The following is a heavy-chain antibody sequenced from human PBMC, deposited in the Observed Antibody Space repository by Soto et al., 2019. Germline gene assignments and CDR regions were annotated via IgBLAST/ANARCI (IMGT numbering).Heavy chain of an antibody. J-gene: IGHJ4*02. CDR1: GGSTSSDNY. CDR3: AREGGESSDGLYYFDS. V-gene: IGHV4-30-4*02. Sequence: SDTLSLTCTVSGGSTSSDNYRSWIRQPPGKGLEWIGHIYYSGNTDYNPSLKSRLAISIDTSKNQFSLKLSTVTAADTAVYFCAREGGESSDGLYYFDSWGQGSLVTVSS. CDR2: IYYSGNT. D-gene: IGHD3-16*01.